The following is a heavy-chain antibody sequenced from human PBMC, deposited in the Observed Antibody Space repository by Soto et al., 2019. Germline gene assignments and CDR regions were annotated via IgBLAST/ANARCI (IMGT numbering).Heavy chain of an antibody. CDR1: GGSISSNTW. J-gene: IGHJ6*02. CDR2: IYDSGST. CDR3: DRDSVLEVKHGRPYYYYGMDV. Sequence: PAETLSLTCAVSGGSISSNTWWWGVHYPPGEGLELIGVIYDSGSTNYNPSLKSRVTISVDKSKNQFSLKLSTVTAADTAVYYCDRDSVLEVKHGRPYYYYGMDVWGQGTMVTVYS. D-gene: IGHD2-8*01. V-gene: IGHV4-4*02.